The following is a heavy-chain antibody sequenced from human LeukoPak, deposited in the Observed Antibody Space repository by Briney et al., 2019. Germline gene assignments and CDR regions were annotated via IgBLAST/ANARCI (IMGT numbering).Heavy chain of an antibody. D-gene: IGHD6-19*01. Sequence: SVKASCKASGGTFSSYAISWVRQAPGQGLEWMGRIIPILGIANYAQKFQGRVTITADKSTSTAYMELSSLRSEDTAVYYCARDPSSGWSEPDYWGQGTLVTVSS. CDR2: IIPILGIA. J-gene: IGHJ4*02. V-gene: IGHV1-69*04. CDR3: ARDPSSGWSEPDY. CDR1: GGTFSSYA.